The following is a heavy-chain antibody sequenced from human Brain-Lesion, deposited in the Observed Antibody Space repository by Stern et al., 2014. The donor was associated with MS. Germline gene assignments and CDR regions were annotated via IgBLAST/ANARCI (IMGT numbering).Heavy chain of an antibody. J-gene: IGHJ5*01. Sequence: VQLVQSGGGLVQPGGSLRLTCAASGGTFRDYWMRWVRQAPGKGLVWVSRVNNDGRRTSHADSVKGRFTMSRDNAKNTLYLQMNSLRVEDTAIYYCARGERWFDSWGQGTLVTVSS. CDR3: ARGERWFDS. CDR1: GGTFRDYW. CDR2: VNNDGRRT. V-gene: IGHV3-74*01.